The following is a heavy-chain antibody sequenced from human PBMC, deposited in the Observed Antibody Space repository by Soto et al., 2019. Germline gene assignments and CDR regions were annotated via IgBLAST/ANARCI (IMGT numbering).Heavy chain of an antibody. J-gene: IGHJ4*02. D-gene: IGHD4-17*01. CDR1: GVTVCNYA. CDR3: AKPGPYYGGKREYYFDY. CDR2: ISGSGDST. Sequence: QPGGSPRLSCAARGVTVCNYAMSGVRQEPGKGLEWVSVISGSGDSTYYADSVKGRFTISRDNSKNTLYLQMNSLRAEDTAVYYCAKPGPYYGGKREYYFDYWGQGTLVTVSS. V-gene: IGHV3-23*01.